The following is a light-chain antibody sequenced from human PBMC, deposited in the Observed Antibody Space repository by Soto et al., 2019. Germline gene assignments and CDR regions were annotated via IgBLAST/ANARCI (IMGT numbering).Light chain of an antibody. J-gene: IGKJ1*01. CDR2: GAS. V-gene: IGKV3-20*01. CDR3: QQYGRSRT. Sequence: EIVLTQSPGTRSLSPGERATLSCRASQSVSSNYLAWYQQKPGQAPRLLIYGASSRATGIPDRFSGSGSGTDFTLTINRLEPEDVAVYFCQQYGRSRTFGQGTKVDI. CDR1: QSVSSNY.